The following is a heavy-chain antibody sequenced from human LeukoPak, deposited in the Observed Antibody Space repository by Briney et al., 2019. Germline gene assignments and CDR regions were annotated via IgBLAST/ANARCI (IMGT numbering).Heavy chain of an antibody. CDR3: ARTGRINYYGSGSYFPVWYY. CDR2: INHSGST. V-gene: IGHV4-34*01. D-gene: IGHD3-10*01. J-gene: IGHJ4*02. Sequence: SETLSLTCAVYGGSFSGYYWSWIRQPPGKGLEWIGEINHSGSTNYNPSLKSRVTISVDTSKNQFSLKLSSVTDADTAVYYCARTGRINYYGSGSYFPVWYYWGQGTLVTVSS. CDR1: GGSFSGYY.